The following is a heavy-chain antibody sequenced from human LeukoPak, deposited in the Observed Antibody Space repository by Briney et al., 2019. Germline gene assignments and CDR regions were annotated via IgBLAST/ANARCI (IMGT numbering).Heavy chain of an antibody. CDR2: ISSSSSTV. J-gene: IGHJ2*01. CDR1: GFTFTTYS. V-gene: IGHV3-48*02. CDR3: ARPMVRETDWYFDL. D-gene: IGHD3-10*01. Sequence: GGSLRLSCAASGFTFTTYSMDWVRQAPGKGLEWVSYISSSSSTVHYADSVKGRFTISRDNAKNSLYLQMDSLRDEDTAVYYCARPMVRETDWYFDLWGRGTQVTVSS.